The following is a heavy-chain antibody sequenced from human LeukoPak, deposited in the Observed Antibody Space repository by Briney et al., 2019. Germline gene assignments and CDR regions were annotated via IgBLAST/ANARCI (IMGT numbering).Heavy chain of an antibody. J-gene: IGHJ4*02. D-gene: IGHD1-26*01. CDR3: ARAGWELNKPAGYDY. CDR2: ISYDGSNK. Sequence: GGSLRLSCAASGFTFSSYGMHWVRQAPGKGLEWVAVISYDGSNKYYADSVKGRFTISRDNSKNTLYLQMNSLRAEDTAVYYCARAGWELNKPAGYDYWGQGTLVTVSS. CDR1: GFTFSSYG. V-gene: IGHV3-30*03.